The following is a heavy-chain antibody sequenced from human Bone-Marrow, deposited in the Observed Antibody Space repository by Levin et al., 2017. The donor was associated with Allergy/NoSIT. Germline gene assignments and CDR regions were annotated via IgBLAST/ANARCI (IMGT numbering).Heavy chain of an antibody. Sequence: SCAASGFIFSSYWMSWVRQAPGKGLEWVANIKQDGSEKYYVDSVKGRFIISRDNAKNSLFLQMNSLRAEDTAVYYCARSWGYYFDTSGYSTWGQGSLVTVSS. CDR3: ARSWGYYFDTSGYST. D-gene: IGHD3-22*01. CDR1: GFIFSSYW. J-gene: IGHJ5*02. CDR2: IKQDGSEK. V-gene: IGHV3-7*01.